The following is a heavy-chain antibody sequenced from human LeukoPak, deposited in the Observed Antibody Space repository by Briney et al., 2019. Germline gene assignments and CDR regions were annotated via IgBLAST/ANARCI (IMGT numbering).Heavy chain of an antibody. D-gene: IGHD5-24*01. V-gene: IGHV3-30*04. CDR3: ASDPRDGGQNV. Sequence: LPGGSLRLSCTASGFNLTNYAMHWVRQAPGKGLEWVTLISYSEDNTYYADSVKGRFTFSRDKAKNTLYLQMNSLRPEDSAVYYCASDPRDGGQNVWGKGTMVTVSS. CDR2: ISYSEDNT. CDR1: GFNLTNYA. J-gene: IGHJ6*04.